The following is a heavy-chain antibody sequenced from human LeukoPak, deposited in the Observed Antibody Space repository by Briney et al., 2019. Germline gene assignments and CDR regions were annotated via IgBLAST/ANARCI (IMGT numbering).Heavy chain of an antibody. Sequence: GGSLRLSCAASGFNFRAYWLHWVRQAPGKGLEWVSAVSGSGGTTHYADSAKGRFTISRDNSKNTLYLQLNSLRAEDTAVYYCAKLLRAGRLLTISLDSWGQGTLVTVSS. CDR2: VSGSGGTT. CDR1: GFNFRAYW. J-gene: IGHJ4*02. V-gene: IGHV3-23*01. CDR3: AKLLRAGRLLTISLDS. D-gene: IGHD3-10*01.